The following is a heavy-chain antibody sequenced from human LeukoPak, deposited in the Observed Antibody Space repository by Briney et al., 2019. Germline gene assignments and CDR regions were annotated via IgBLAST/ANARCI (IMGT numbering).Heavy chain of an antibody. J-gene: IGHJ4*02. CDR1: GFTFGDYA. V-gene: IGHV3-49*04. D-gene: IGHD4-11*01. CDR3: ARSEATGLPVDY. Sequence: PGRSLRLSCTTSGFTFGDYAMSWVRQAPGKGLEWVGFIRSKAYGGTTEYAASVKGRLTISRDDSKNTLYLQMGSLRAEDMAVYYCARSEATGLPVDYWGQGTLVTVSS. CDR2: IRSKAYGGTT.